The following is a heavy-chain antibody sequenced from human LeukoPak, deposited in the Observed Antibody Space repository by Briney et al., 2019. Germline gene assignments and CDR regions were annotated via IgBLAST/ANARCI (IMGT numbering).Heavy chain of an antibody. D-gene: IGHD3-22*01. J-gene: IGHJ4*02. Sequence: GGSLRLSCAASGFTVSSNYMSWVRQAPGKGLEWVSVIYSGGSTYYADSVKGRFTISRDNSKNTLYLQMNSLRAEDTAVYYCARGLTDYYDTSGYFDYWGQGTLVTVSS. CDR1: GFTVSSNY. CDR2: IYSGGST. CDR3: ARGLTDYYDTSGYFDY. V-gene: IGHV3-66*02.